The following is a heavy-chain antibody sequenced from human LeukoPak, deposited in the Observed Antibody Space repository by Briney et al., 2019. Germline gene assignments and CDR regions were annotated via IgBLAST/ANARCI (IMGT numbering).Heavy chain of an antibody. J-gene: IGHJ4*02. D-gene: IGHD2-15*01. V-gene: IGHV3-23*01. CDR3: AKGAVVVAASDY. Sequence: GGSLRLSCAASGFTFSTYAMTWVRQAPGKWLEWVSGVSGNGGSTYYADSVKGRFTISRDNSKNTLYLQMNSLRAEDTAVYYCAKGAVVVAASDYWGQGTLVTVSS. CDR2: VSGNGGST. CDR1: GFTFSTYA.